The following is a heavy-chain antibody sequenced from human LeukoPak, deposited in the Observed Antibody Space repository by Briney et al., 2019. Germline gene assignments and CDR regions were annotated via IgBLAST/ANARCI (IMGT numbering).Heavy chain of an antibody. CDR1: GGSFSGYY. CDR3: ARGSTIAYCGGDCYPHLFDY. Sequence: PSETLSLTCAVYGGSFSGYYWSWIRQPPGKGLEWIGEINHSGSTNYNPSLKSRVTISVDTSKNQFSLKLSSVTAADTAVYYCARGSTIAYCGGDCYPHLFDYWGQGTLVTVSS. D-gene: IGHD2-21*02. CDR2: INHSGST. J-gene: IGHJ4*02. V-gene: IGHV4-34*01.